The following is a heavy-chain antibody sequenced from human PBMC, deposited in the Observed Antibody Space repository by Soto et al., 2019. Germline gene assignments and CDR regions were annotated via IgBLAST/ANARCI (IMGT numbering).Heavy chain of an antibody. CDR2: IYYSGST. J-gene: IGHJ3*02. D-gene: IGHD4-17*01. Sequence: QLQLQESGPGLVKPSETLSLTCTVSGGSISSSSYYWGWIRQPPGKGLEWIGSIYYSGSTYYNPSLKSRVTISVDTSKNQFSLKLSSVTAADTAVYYCARLHYGAWGAFDIWGQGTMVTVSS. CDR3: ARLHYGAWGAFDI. V-gene: IGHV4-39*01. CDR1: GGSISSSSYY.